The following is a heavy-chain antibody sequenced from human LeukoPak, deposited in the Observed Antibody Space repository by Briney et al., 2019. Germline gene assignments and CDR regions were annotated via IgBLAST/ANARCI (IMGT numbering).Heavy chain of an antibody. J-gene: IGHJ6*03. CDR2: ISSSSSYI. V-gene: IGHV3-21*01. CDR3: ARARPFGAHYVDV. D-gene: IGHD3-3*01. CDR1: GFTFSSYS. Sequence: GGSLRLSCAASGFTFSSYSMNWVRQAPGKGLEWVSSISSSSSYIYYADSVKGRFTISRDNAKKSLYLQMNSLRAEDTAVYYCARARPFGAHYVDVWGKGTTVTVSS.